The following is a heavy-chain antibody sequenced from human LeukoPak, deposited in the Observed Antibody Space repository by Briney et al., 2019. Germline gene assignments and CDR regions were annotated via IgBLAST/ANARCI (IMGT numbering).Heavy chain of an antibody. CDR2: INPNSGGT. V-gene: IGHV1-2*02. CDR3: ARERAAAGLIRFDY. Sequence: GASVKVSCKASGYTFTGYYIHWVRQAPGQGLEWMGWINPNSGGTNYAQKFQGRVTMTRDTSISTAYMELSRLRSDDTAVYYCARERAAAGLIRFDYWGQGTLVTVSS. J-gene: IGHJ4*02. CDR1: GYTFTGYY. D-gene: IGHD6-13*01.